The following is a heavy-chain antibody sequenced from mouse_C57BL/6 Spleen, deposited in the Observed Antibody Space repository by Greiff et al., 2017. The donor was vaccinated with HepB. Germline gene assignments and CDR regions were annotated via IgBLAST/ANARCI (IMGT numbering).Heavy chain of an antibody. D-gene: IGHD3-2*02. CDR1: GYTFTSYW. CDR2: IDPSDSYT. V-gene: IGHV1-50*01. CDR3: ARSTAQAPFAY. Sequence: VQLQQPGAELVKPGASVKLSCKASGYTFTSYWMQWVKQRPGQGLEWIGEIDPSDSYTNYNQKFKGKATLTVDTSSSTAYMQLSSLTSEDSAVYYCARSTAQAPFAYWGQVTLVTVSA. J-gene: IGHJ3*01.